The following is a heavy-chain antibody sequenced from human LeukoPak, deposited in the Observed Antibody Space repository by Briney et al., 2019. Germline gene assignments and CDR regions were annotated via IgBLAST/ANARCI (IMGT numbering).Heavy chain of an antibody. V-gene: IGHV4-39*01. CDR2: IYYSGST. CDR3: ARLGGQVYQLLYYYYYMDV. CDR1: GGSISSSSYY. D-gene: IGHD2-2*01. Sequence: SETLSLTCTVSGGSISSSSYYWGWIRQPPGKGLEWIGSIYYSGSTYYNPSLKSRVTISVDTSKNQFSLKLSSVTAADTAVYYCARLGGQVYQLLYYYYYMDVWGKGTTVTVSS. J-gene: IGHJ6*03.